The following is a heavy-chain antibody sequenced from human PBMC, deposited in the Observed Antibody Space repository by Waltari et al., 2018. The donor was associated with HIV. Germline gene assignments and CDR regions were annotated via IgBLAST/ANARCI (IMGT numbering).Heavy chain of an antibody. V-gene: IGHV3-73*01. D-gene: IGHD3-10*01. CDR3: HRRGKLFRGVVDLDV. Sequence: EVQLVQSGGDLVQPGGSLKVSCAASGFSLSGSDFHWGRQASGKGLEWIGRIRTKADRFATAYVASVKGRFIMSRDDSESKSYLQMSSLKIEDTAVYYCHRRGKLFRGVVDLDVWGQGTTVIVSS. CDR2: IRTKADRFAT. J-gene: IGHJ6*02. CDR1: GFSLSGSD.